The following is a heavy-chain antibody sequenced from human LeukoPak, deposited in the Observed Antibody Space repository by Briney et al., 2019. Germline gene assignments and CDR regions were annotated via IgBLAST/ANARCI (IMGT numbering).Heavy chain of an antibody. D-gene: IGHD2-2*01. CDR2: TYYRSTWYN. V-gene: IGHV6-1*01. CDR1: GDSVSSNSVT. Sequence: SQTLSLTCAISGDSVSSNSVTWNWIRQSPSRGLEWLGRTYYRSTWYNDYAVSVRGRTTVNPDTSKNQFSLHLNSVTPEDTAVYYCARRLTQYDCFDPWGQGILVTVSS. J-gene: IGHJ5*02. CDR3: ARRLTQYDCFDP.